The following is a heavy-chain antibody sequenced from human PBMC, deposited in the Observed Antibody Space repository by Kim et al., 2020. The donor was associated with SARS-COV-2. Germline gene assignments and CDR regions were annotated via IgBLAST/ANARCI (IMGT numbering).Heavy chain of an antibody. CDR3: ARDQGYNYGAFGS. Sequence: YHPSLKSRSTISVDTSKNQFSLKLASVTAADTAVYFCARDQGYNYGAFGSWGQGTLVTVSS. D-gene: IGHD5-18*01. J-gene: IGHJ4*02. V-gene: IGHV4-31*02.